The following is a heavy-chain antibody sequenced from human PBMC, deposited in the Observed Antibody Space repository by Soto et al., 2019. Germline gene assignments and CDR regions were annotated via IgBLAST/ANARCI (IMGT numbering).Heavy chain of an antibody. CDR2: IRSKAYGGTT. V-gene: IGHV3-49*04. CDR1: GFTFVDYA. J-gene: IGHJ3*02. Sequence: GGSLRLSCTASGFTFVDYAMSWVRQAPGKGLEWVGFIRSKAYGGTTEYAASVKGRFTISRDDSKSIAYLQMNSLKTEDTAVYYCTSWDYYDSSGYYPRGAFDIWGQGAMVTVSS. D-gene: IGHD3-22*01. CDR3: TSWDYYDSSGYYPRGAFDI.